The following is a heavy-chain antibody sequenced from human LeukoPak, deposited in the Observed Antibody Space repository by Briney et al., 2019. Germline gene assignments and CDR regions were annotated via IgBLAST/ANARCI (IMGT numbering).Heavy chain of an antibody. J-gene: IGHJ4*02. CDR1: EFTFSSYR. D-gene: IGHD3-22*01. CDR3: ARVSNSYYTSFAH. Sequence: PGGSLRLSCTASEFTFSSYRMTWVRQAPGKGLEWVANIKQDGSEKHYVDSVKGRFTISRDNAKNSLFLQMNSLRAGDTAVYYCARVSNSYYTSFAHWGQGTLVTVSS. V-gene: IGHV3-7*01. CDR2: IKQDGSEK.